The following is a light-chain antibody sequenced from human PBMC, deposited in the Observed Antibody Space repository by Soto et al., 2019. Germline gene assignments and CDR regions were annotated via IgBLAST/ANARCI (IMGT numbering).Light chain of an antibody. Sequence: SFELTQPPSVSVAPGKTASISCGGNDIGSKGVHWYQQKPGQAPVLVIYSDTDLPPVITERFSGSNSANLATLTISRVEAGDEADYYCQVWDSGSAHVVFGGGTKLTAL. J-gene: IGLJ2*01. CDR2: SDT. V-gene: IGLV3-21*01. CDR1: DIGSKG. CDR3: QVWDSGSAHVV.